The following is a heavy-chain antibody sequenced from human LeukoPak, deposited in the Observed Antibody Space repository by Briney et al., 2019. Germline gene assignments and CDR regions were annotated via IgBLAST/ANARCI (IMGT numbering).Heavy chain of an antibody. J-gene: IGHJ5*02. CDR1: GYTFTSYG. D-gene: IGHD2-15*01. CDR3: ARDGSGDCSGGSCSYDWFDP. V-gene: IGHV1-18*04. CDR2: ISAYNGNT. Sequence: GASVKVSCKASGYTFTSYGISWVRQAPGQGLEWMGWISAYNGNTNYAQKPQGRVTMTTDTSTSTAYMELRSLRSDDTAVYYCARDGSGDCSGGSCSYDWFDPWGQGTLVTVSS.